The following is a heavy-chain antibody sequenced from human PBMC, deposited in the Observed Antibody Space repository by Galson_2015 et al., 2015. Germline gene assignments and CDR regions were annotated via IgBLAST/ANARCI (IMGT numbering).Heavy chain of an antibody. Sequence: SLRLSCAASGFTFSSYGMHWVRQAPGKGLEWVAVIWYDGSNKYYADSVKGRFTISRDNSKNTLYLQMNSLRAEDTAVYYCARDRNDYGDYVFDYWGQGTLVTVSS. J-gene: IGHJ4*02. CDR2: IWYDGSNK. V-gene: IGHV3-33*01. CDR1: GFTFSSYG. CDR3: ARDRNDYGDYVFDY. D-gene: IGHD4-17*01.